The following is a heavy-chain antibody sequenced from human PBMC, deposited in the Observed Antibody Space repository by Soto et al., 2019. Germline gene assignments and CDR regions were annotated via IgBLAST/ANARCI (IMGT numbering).Heavy chain of an antibody. Sequence: EVQLVESGGGLIQPGGSLRLSCAASGFTFSSNDMNWVRQAPGKGLEWVSLIYGGGSTYYADSVKGRFTISGDNSKNTLYLQMSSLSAEDTSVYYCATRPLLPGAPWGQGTMVTVSS. V-gene: IGHV3-53*01. CDR2: IYGGGST. J-gene: IGHJ3*01. CDR3: ATRPLLPGAP. D-gene: IGHD3-22*01. CDR1: GFTFSSND.